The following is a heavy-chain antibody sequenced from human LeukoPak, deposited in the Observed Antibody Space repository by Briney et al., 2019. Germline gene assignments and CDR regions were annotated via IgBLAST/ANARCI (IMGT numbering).Heavy chain of an antibody. V-gene: IGHV3-53*04. CDR2: IYSGGGA. Sequence: ETLSLTCAVYGGSFSGYYWSWVRQAPGKGLEWVSVIYSGGGAYYADSVKGRFTISRHSSKNTLYLQMNSLRAEDTAVYYCARDRPAAGFYYFDYWGQGTLVTVSS. CDR3: ARDRPAAGFYYFDY. D-gene: IGHD6-13*01. CDR1: GGSFSGYY. J-gene: IGHJ4*02.